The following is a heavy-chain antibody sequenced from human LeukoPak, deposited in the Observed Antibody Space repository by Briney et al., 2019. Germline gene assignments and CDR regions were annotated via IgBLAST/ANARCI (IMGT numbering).Heavy chain of an antibody. CDR3: GTTEHDSGDY. V-gene: IGHV4-4*02. CDR1: GDSISNSNW. CDR2: VYPSGST. J-gene: IGHJ4*02. Sequence: SGTLSLTCAVSGDSISNSNWWTWIRQPPGKGLEWIGEVYPSGSTNYRPSLKSRVTISVDKSKNQFSLTLRSVTAADTAVYFCGTTEHDSGDYWGQGTLVTVSS. D-gene: IGHD6-25*01.